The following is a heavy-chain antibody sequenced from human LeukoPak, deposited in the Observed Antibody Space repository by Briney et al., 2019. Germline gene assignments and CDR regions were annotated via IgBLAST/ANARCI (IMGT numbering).Heavy chain of an antibody. J-gene: IGHJ4*02. CDR1: GYTFTVYY. Sequence: ASVMFSCKASGYTFTVYYMHWVRQAPGQGLEWSWWINPNSGGTNYAEKFQGRVTMTRDTSISTAYMELSRLGSDDTAVYYCARGLVDTAMVPNDYWGQGTLVTVSS. CDR3: ARGLVDTAMVPNDY. D-gene: IGHD5-18*01. CDR2: INPNSGGT. V-gene: IGHV1-2*02.